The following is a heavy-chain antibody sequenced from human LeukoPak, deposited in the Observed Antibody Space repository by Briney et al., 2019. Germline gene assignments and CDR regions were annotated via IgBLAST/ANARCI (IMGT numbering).Heavy chain of an antibody. CDR3: VRDSGWELRHFFFDD. D-gene: IGHD4-23*01. V-gene: IGHV1-18*04. Sequence: ASVKVSCKASGYTFTSYSINWVRRAPGQGLEWMGWISPSNGDTSYAQKVQDRVTMTTDTSTTTVYMELRRLGSDDTAIYYCVRDSGWELRHFFFDDWGQGTLVTVSS. CDR2: ISPSNGDT. CDR1: GYTFTSYS. J-gene: IGHJ4*02.